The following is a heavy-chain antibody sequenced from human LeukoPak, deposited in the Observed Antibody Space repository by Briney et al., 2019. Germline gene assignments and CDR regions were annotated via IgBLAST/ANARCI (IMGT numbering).Heavy chain of an antibody. CDR2: INHSGTT. Sequence: SETLSLTCAVYGGSFSDYYWSWIRQPPGKGLEWIGEINHSGTTNYSPSLKSRVSISVDTSKNQFSLKLNSVTAADTAMYYCASHYSSGSYRYTGSFDSWGQGMLVNVSS. J-gene: IGHJ4*02. D-gene: IGHD3-16*02. V-gene: IGHV4-34*01. CDR3: ASHYSSGSYRYTGSFDS. CDR1: GGSFSDYY.